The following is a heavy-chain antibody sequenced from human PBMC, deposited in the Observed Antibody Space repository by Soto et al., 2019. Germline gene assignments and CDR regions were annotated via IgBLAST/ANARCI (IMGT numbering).Heavy chain of an antibody. J-gene: IGHJ4*03. V-gene: IGHV4-30-2*06. CDR2: IYPSGTS. CDR1: GDSISGGGFS. Sequence: TLSLTCAVSGDSISGGGFSCNWIRQSPGKGLEWIGYIYPSGTSYYNPSLKSRVTISVDKSQNQFSLRLSSMTAADTAVYYCARGHYFGSGSTDWGHGTLVTVSS. CDR3: ARGHYFGSGSTD. D-gene: IGHD3-10*01.